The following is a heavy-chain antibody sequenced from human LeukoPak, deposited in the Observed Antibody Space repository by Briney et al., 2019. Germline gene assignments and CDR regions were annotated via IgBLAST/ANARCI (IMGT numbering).Heavy chain of an antibody. Sequence: GSSMKVSCKASGGTFSSYAISWVRQAPGQGLEWMGGIIPIFGTANYAQKFQGRVTITTDASTSTAYMELSSLRSEDTAVYYCARRRPPGTTFQPFDYWGQGTLVTVSS. CDR2: IIPIFGTA. J-gene: IGHJ4*02. CDR3: ARRRPPGTTFQPFDY. D-gene: IGHD1-7*01. V-gene: IGHV1-69*05. CDR1: GGTFSSYA.